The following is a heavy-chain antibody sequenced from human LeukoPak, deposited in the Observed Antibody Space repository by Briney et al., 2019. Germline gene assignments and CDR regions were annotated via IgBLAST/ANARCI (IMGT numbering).Heavy chain of an antibody. V-gene: IGHV3-11*03. CDR3: ARSPDVVETWFDL. CDR2: LSTSTTFI. CDR1: GFTFTDYY. Sequence: PGGSLRLSCAASGFTFTDYYMSWIRQAPGKGLEWVSYLSTSTTFINYADSVRGRFTISRDNAKNLLYLQMNSLRAEDTAVYYCARSPDVVETWFDLWGQGTLVTVSS. J-gene: IGHJ5*02. D-gene: IGHD2-21*01.